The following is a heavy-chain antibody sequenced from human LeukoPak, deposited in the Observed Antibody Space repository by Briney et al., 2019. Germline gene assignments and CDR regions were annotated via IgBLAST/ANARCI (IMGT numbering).Heavy chain of an antibody. CDR2: IWYDGSNK. V-gene: IGHV3-33*06. CDR3: AKDLAAADPYNWFDP. J-gene: IGHJ5*02. D-gene: IGHD6-13*01. Sequence: GGSLRLSCAASGFTIRSYGMHWVRQAPGKGLEWVAVIWYDGSNKYYADSVKGRFTISRDNSKNTLYLQMNSLRAEDTAVYYCAKDLAAADPYNWFDPWGQGTLVTVSS. CDR1: GFTIRSYG.